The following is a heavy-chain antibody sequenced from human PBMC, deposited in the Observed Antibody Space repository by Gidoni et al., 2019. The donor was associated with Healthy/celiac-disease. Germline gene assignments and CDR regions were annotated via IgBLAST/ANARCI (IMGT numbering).Heavy chain of an antibody. Sequence: QLQLPESGPGLVKPSETLSLTCTVSGCSLSSSSYYWGWIRQPPGKGLEWIGSIYYSGSTYYNPSLKSRVTISVDTSKNQFSLKLSSVTAADTAVYYCARDYGDWDLYYYGMDVWGQGTTVTVSS. V-gene: IGHV4-39*01. CDR2: IYYSGST. D-gene: IGHD4-17*01. CDR3: ARDYGDWDLYYYGMDV. CDR1: GCSLSSSSYY. J-gene: IGHJ6*02.